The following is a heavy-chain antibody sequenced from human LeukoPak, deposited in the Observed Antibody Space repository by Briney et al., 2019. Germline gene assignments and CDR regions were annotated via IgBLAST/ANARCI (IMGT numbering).Heavy chain of an antibody. CDR1: GYSFINYW. V-gene: IGHV5-10-1*01. Sequence: PGESLKISCQGSGYSFINYWISWVRQMPGRGLEWMGRIDPSASQTNYNPSFRGHLTISVDTSVSTAYLQWNSLKALDTAIYYCARRNRDKSISLDLWGPGTVVTVSS. CDR2: IDPSASQT. J-gene: IGHJ2*01. CDR3: ARRNRDKSISLDL. D-gene: IGHD5-24*01.